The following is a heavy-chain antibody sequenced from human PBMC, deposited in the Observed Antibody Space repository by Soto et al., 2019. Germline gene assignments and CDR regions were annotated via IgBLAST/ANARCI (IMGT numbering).Heavy chain of an antibody. Sequence: SETLSLTCTVSGDSISSGDYYWIWIRQPPGMGLEWVGHIHSTGSAYFNPTLKSRLSISKDTSKNQFSLSLNSVTAADTAVYFCALGLFYALHSSNGRSIASWGQGALIT. V-gene: IGHV4-30-4*01. J-gene: IGHJ5*01. CDR2: IHSTGSA. CDR1: GDSISSGDYY. D-gene: IGHD3-16*01. CDR3: ALGLFYALHSSNGRSIAS.